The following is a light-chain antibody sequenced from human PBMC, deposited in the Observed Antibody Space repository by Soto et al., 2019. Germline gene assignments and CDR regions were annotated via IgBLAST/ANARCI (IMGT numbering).Light chain of an antibody. CDR1: SNDCGGYNC. Sequence: QSALTQPRSVAGTPRQSVTISRTGNSNDCGGYNCASWYRQHPDKASQLIIYDVTHPPSGVPDRFSDSKSGNTASLTTPGLQAEDEADYYCCSRSTSYTFGFGTGTKVTVL. V-gene: IGLV2-11*01. CDR3: CSRSTSYTFG. CDR2: DVT. J-gene: IGLJ1*01.